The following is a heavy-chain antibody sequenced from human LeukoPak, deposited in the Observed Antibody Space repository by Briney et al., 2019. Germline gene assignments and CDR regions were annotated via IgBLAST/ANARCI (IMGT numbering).Heavy chain of an antibody. CDR2: IKPDGSEI. CDR3: AELGITMIGGV. D-gene: IGHD3-10*02. V-gene: IGHV3-7*01. J-gene: IGHJ6*04. CDR1: GFSFSRYW. Sequence: GGSLRLSCAASGFSFSRYWMSWVRQAPVKGLEWVANIKPDGSEIYYADSVKGRFTISRDNAKNSLYLQMNSLRAEDTAVYYCAELGITMIGGVWGKGTTVTISS.